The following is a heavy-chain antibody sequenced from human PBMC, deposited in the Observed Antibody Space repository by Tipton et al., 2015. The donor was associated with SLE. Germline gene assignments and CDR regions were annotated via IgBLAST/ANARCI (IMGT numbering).Heavy chain of an antibody. CDR1: GYSISTGYF. V-gene: IGHV4-38-2*01. J-gene: IGHJ4*02. CDR3: ARRGRSAWFPGV. Sequence: TLSLTCAVSGYSISTGYFWSWIRQPPGKGLQWIGSIFQSGTTFYNPSLKSRVTISVDTSKNQFSLRLTSVTAADTAVYYCARRGRSAWFPGVWGQGTLVTVSS. CDR2: IFQSGTT. D-gene: IGHD3-10*01.